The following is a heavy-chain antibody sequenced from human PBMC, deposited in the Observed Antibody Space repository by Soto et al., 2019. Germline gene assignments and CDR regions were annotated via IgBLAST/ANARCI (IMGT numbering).Heavy chain of an antibody. V-gene: IGHV4-34*01. Sequence: QVQLQQWGAGLLKPSETLSLTCAVYGGSFSGYYWSWIRQPPGKGLEWIGEINHSGSTNYNPSLKSRVTISIDTSKNQFSLKLSSVTAADTAIYYCARGSLGIAVLGTGRSKNNWFDPWGQGTLVTVSS. CDR3: ARGSLGIAVLGTGRSKNNWFDP. CDR1: GGSFSGYY. D-gene: IGHD6-19*01. J-gene: IGHJ5*02. CDR2: INHSGST.